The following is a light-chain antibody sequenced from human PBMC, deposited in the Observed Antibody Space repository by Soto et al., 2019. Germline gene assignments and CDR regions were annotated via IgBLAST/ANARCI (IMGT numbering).Light chain of an antibody. J-gene: IGKJ4*01. CDR3: QQYNTYPLT. V-gene: IGKV1-5*03. Sequence: DIQMTQSPSTLSASVGDRVTITCRASQSISTWLTWYQQKPGKAPKLLIYKASSLEGGVPSRFGGSGSGTLFNITISSLHPDDFATYYCQQYNTYPLTFGGGTKVDIK. CDR2: KAS. CDR1: QSISTW.